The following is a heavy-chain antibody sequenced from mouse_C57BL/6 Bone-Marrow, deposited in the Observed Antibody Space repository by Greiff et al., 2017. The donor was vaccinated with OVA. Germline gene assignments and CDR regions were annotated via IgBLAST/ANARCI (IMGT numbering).Heavy chain of an antibody. Sequence: VQRVESGPGLVAPSQSLSITCTVSGFSLTSYGVHWVRQPPGKGLEWLVVIWSDGGTTYNSALISSLGISKVNSKSPVFLKMNSRPADDTAMYYCARYYDRPHYYAMDYWGQGTLVTVSS. CDR1: GFSLTSYG. D-gene: IGHD2-4*01. J-gene: IGHJ4*01. CDR2: IWSDGGT. CDR3: ARYYDRPHYYAMDY. V-gene: IGHV2-6*03.